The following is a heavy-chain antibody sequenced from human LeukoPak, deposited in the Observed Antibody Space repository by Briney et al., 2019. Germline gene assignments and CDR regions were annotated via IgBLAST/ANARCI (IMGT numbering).Heavy chain of an antibody. CDR2: INHSGST. J-gene: IGHJ4*02. CDR3: VRGGSGSYLDY. CDR1: GGSFSGYY. V-gene: IGHV4-34*01. D-gene: IGHD3-10*01. Sequence: SETLSLTCAVYGGSFSGYYWSWIRQPPGKGLEWIGEINHSGSTNYNPSLKSRVTISVDTSKNQFSLKLSSVTAADTAVYYCVRGGSGSYLDYWGQGTLVTVSS.